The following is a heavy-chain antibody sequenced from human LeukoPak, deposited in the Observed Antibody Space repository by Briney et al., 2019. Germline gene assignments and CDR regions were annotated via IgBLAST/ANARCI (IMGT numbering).Heavy chain of an antibody. Sequence: SDTLSLTCAVYGESFSGYYWSWIRQPPGKGLEWIGEINHSGSTNYNPSLKSRVTISVDTSKNQFSLKLSSVNAADTYVYYCASRSGLLWYGEFNYWGQGTLVTVSS. CDR2: INHSGST. CDR1: GESFSGYY. V-gene: IGHV4-34*01. CDR3: ASRSGLLWYGEFNY. J-gene: IGHJ4*02. D-gene: IGHD3-10*01.